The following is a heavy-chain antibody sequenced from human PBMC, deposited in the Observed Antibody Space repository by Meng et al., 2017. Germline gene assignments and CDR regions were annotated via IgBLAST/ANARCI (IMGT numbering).Heavy chain of an antibody. D-gene: IGHD6-19*01. V-gene: IGHV3-7*01. J-gene: IGHJ4*02. CDR1: GFTFSSYW. Sequence: GGSLRPSCAASGFTFSSYWMSWVRQALGKGLEWVANIKQDGSEKYYVDPVKGRFTISRDNAKNSLYLQMNSLRAEDTAVYYCARVSQQWLPILYYFDYWGQGTLVTVSS. CDR3: ARVSQQWLPILYYFDY. CDR2: IKQDGSEK.